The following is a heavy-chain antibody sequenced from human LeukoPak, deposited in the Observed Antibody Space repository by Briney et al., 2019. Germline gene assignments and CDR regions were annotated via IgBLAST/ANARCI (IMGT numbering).Heavy chain of an antibody. CDR1: GFTFNIFG. V-gene: IGHV3-48*04. J-gene: IGHJ6*02. CDR2: ISSSGSTI. CDR3: ARGISHYYYYGMDV. Sequence: LPGGSLRLSCAASGFTFNIFGMHWVRQAPGKGLEWVSYISSSGSTIYYADSVKGRFTISRDNAKNSLYLQMNSLRAEDTAVYYCARGISHYYYYGMDVWGQGTTVTVSS.